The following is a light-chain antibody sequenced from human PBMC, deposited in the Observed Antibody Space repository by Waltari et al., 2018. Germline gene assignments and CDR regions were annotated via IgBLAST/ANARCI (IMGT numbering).Light chain of an antibody. CDR1: DSNSDPFG. CDR2: ENT. Sequence: QSVLTQAPSVSGAPGQRVTIACPGGDSNSDPFGVHRSQHLPGRVPKLIIYENTNRPSGVPDRFSGSKSGTSASLAIDGLQPEDEGDYYCQSYDNSLRGSVLFGGGTKVTV. CDR3: QSYDNSLRGSVL. J-gene: IGLJ3*02. V-gene: IGLV1-40*01.